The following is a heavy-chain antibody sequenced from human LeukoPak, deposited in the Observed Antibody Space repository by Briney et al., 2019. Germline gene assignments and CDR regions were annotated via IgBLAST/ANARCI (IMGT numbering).Heavy chain of an antibody. CDR3: ARETYYYDSSGYYLTYYFDY. CDR1: GGSISSDGYY. D-gene: IGHD3-22*01. J-gene: IGHJ4*02. V-gene: IGHV4-61*08. Sequence: NPSETLSLTCTVSGGSISSDGYYWSWIRQLPGKGLEWTGYIYYSGSTNYNPSLKSRVTISVDTSKNQFSLKLSSVTAADTAVYYCARETYYYDSSGYYLTYYFDYWGQGTLVTVSS. CDR2: IYYSGST.